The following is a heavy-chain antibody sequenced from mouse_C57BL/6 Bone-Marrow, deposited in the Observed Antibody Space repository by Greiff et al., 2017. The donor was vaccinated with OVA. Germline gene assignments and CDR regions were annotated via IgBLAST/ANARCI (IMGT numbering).Heavy chain of an antibody. CDR2: IDPSDSYT. CDR3: AREWLLPWYFDV. CDR1: GYTFTSYW. D-gene: IGHD2-3*01. Sequence: QVQLQQPGAELVRPGPSVKLSCKASGYTFTSYWMHWVKQRPGQGLEWIGVIDPSDSYTNYNQKFKGKATLTVDTSSSTAYMQLSSLTSEDSAVYYCAREWLLPWYFDVWGTGTTVTVSS. V-gene: IGHV1-59*01. J-gene: IGHJ1*03.